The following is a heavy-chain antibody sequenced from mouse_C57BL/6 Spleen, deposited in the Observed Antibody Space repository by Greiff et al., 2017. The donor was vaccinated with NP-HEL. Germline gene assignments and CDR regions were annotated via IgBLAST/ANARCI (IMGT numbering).Heavy chain of an antibody. J-gene: IGHJ1*03. CDR2: IWTGGGT. CDR3: ARDYDVYWYFDV. CDR1: GFSLTSCA. Sequence: QVQLKESGPGLVAPSQSLSITCTVSGFSLTSCAISWVRQPPGKGLEWLGVIWTGGGTNYNSAPKSRLTISNDNSKSQVFLKMNGLQTDDTAMYYCARDYDVYWYFDVWGTGTTVTVSS. V-gene: IGHV2-9-1*01. D-gene: IGHD2-4*01.